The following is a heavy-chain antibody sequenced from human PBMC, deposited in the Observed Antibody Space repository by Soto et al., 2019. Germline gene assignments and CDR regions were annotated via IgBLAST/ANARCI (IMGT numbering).Heavy chain of an antibody. J-gene: IGHJ4*02. CDR1: GGSISTGDHY. V-gene: IGHV4-30-4*01. Sequence: PSETLSLTCTVSGGSISTGDHYWSWIRQPPGKGPEWIGYIYYSGTTYYNPSLKSRVTISVDTSKNQFSLKLTSVTAADTAVYYCATYYDSSGPTYDYWGQGTLVTVSS. D-gene: IGHD3-22*01. CDR2: IYYSGTT. CDR3: ATYYDSSGPTYDY.